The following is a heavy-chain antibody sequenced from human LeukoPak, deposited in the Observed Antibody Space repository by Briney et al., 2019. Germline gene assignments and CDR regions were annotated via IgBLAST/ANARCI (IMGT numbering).Heavy chain of an antibody. J-gene: IGHJ4*02. D-gene: IGHD3-22*01. V-gene: IGHV4-34*01. CDR1: GGSFSGYY. CDR3: ARGPYDSNRD. Sequence: PSETLSLTCAVYGGSFSGYYWSWIRQPPGKGLEWIGEVNHSGNTNYNPSLKSRVTISVDTSKNQFSLKLSSVTAADTAVYYCARGPYDSNRDWGQGTLVTVSS. CDR2: VNHSGNT.